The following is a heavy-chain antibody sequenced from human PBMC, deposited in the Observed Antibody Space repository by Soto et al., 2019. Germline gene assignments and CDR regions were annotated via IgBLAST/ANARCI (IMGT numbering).Heavy chain of an antibody. Sequence: NLPETPTTTCTVSGDSIRNTNSWYWVRQPPGKGLDGLAESYPSGSTTYNPSLKSRVTMSVDKSKNQFSLELRSVTAADTAVFYCARESETGGWYVAYFDCWGPGTQVTVSS. V-gene: IGHV4-4*03. CDR2: SYPSGST. D-gene: IGHD6-19*01. CDR3: ARESETGGWYVAYFDC. J-gene: IGHJ4*02. CDR1: GDSIRNTNS.